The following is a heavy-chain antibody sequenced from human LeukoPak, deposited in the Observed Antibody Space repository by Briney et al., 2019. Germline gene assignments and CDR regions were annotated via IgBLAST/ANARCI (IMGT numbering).Heavy chain of an antibody. CDR2: IYTSGNT. Sequence: PSETLSLTCTVSGGSISTYYWNWIRQPAGKGLEWIGRIYTSGNTNYNPSLKSRVTISVDKSKNQFSLKLNSVTAADTAVYYCARDYVYSRSLGYFLFYTDVWGKGTTVTVSS. V-gene: IGHV4-4*07. J-gene: IGHJ6*03. CDR3: ARDYVYSRSLGYFLFYTDV. D-gene: IGHD6-6*01. CDR1: GGSISTYY.